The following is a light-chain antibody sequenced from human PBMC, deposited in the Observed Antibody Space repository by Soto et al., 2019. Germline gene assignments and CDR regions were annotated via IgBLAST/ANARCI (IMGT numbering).Light chain of an antibody. CDR3: QHYGSSWT. Sequence: EIVLTQSPGTLSLSPGERATLSCRATQSVRGNYLAWYQQRPGQAPRLLIYGASSRATGIPDRFSGSGSGTDFTLTISRLEPEDFAVYYCQHYGSSWTFGQGTKVDIK. CDR2: GAS. J-gene: IGKJ1*01. V-gene: IGKV3-20*01. CDR1: QSVRGNY.